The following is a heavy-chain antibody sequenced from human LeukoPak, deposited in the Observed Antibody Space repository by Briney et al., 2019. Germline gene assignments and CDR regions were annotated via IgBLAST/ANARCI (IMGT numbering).Heavy chain of an antibody. CDR1: GYTFTGYY. D-gene: IGHD6-13*01. Sequence: GASVKVFCKASGYTFTGYYMHWGRQAPGQGLEWMGWINPNSGGTNYAQKFQGRVTMTRDTSISTAYMELSRLRSDDTAVYYCARCVAAGIGCYYGMDVWGQGTTVTVSS. CDR2: INPNSGGT. V-gene: IGHV1-2*02. CDR3: ARCVAAGIGCYYGMDV. J-gene: IGHJ6*02.